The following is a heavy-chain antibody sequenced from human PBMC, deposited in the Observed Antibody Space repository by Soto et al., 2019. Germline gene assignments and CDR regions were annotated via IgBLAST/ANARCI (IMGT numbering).Heavy chain of an antibody. CDR1: GFTFSSYA. V-gene: IGHV3-30-3*01. Sequence: GGSLRLSXAASGFTFSSYAMHWVRQAPGKGLEWVAVISYDGSNKYYADSVKGRFTISRDNSKNTLYLQMNSLRAEDTAVYYCARVRAYYYYYGMDVWGQGTTVTVS. J-gene: IGHJ6*02. CDR2: ISYDGSNK. CDR3: ARVRAYYYYYGMDV.